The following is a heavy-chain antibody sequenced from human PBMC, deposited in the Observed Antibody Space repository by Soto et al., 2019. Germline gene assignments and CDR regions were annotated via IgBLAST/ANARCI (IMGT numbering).Heavy chain of an antibody. Sequence: GGSLRLSCAASGVTFSSYGMHWVRQAPGKGLEWVAVISYDGSNKYYADSVKGRFTISRDNSKNTLYLQMNSLRAEDTAVYYCAKSGGSYYGYYYYGMDVWGQGTTVTVSS. CDR2: ISYDGSNK. J-gene: IGHJ6*02. CDR3: AKSGGSYYGYYYYGMDV. D-gene: IGHD1-26*01. CDR1: GVTFSSYG. V-gene: IGHV3-30*18.